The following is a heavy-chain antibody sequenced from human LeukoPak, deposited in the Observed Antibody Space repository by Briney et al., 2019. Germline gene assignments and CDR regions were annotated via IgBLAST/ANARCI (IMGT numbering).Heavy chain of an antibody. CDR1: GGSISSYY. Sequence: PSETLSLTCTVSGGSISSYYWSWIRQPPGKGLEWIGYIYYSGSTNYKSSLKSRVTISVDTSKNQFSLKLSSVTAADTAVYYCAKDRGHRTWGYSSGWSQDYWGQGTLVTVSS. CDR3: AKDRGHRTWGYSSGWSQDY. V-gene: IGHV4-59*01. CDR2: IYYSGST. J-gene: IGHJ4*02. D-gene: IGHD6-19*01.